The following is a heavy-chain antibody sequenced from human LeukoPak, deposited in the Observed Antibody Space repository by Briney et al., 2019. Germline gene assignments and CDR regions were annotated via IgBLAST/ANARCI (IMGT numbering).Heavy chain of an antibody. D-gene: IGHD2-15*01. J-gene: IGHJ4*02. CDR1: GYTFTGYY. Sequence: RASVKVSCKASGYTFTGYYMHWVRQAPGQGLEWMGWINPNSGGTNYAQKFQGRVTMTRDTSISTAYMELSRLRSDDTAVYYCARGSHCSGGSCYPGYWGQGTLVTVSS. V-gene: IGHV1-2*02. CDR2: INPNSGGT. CDR3: ARGSHCSGGSCYPGY.